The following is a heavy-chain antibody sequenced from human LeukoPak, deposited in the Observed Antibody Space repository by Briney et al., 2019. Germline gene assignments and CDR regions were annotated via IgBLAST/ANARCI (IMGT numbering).Heavy chain of an antibody. CDR3: ARAPTLYSSSWPYYYYGMDV. CDR2: IYYSGST. J-gene: IGHJ6*02. CDR1: GGSFSSGSYY. Sequence: PSETLSLTCTVSGGSFSSGSYYWSWIRQPPGKGLEWIGYIYYSGSTNYNPSLKSRVTISVDTSKNQFSLKLGSVTAADTAVYYCARAPTLYSSSWPYYYYGMDVWGQGTTVTVSS. D-gene: IGHD6-13*01. V-gene: IGHV4-61*01.